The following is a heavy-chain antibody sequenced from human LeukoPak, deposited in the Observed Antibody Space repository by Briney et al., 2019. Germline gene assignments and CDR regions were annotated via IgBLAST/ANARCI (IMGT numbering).Heavy chain of an antibody. J-gene: IGHJ4*02. CDR2: NNVGNGSA. CDR1: GYTFTKYA. CDR3: AKDRGVWTPHDY. D-gene: IGHD1-1*01. Sequence: ASVKVSCKASGYTFTKYAMHWVRQAPGQRLEWMGWNNVGNGSAKYSQRFQGRVTITRDTFANTAYMELNSLRSEDTAVYYCAKDRGVWTPHDYWGQGTLVTVSS. V-gene: IGHV1-3*01.